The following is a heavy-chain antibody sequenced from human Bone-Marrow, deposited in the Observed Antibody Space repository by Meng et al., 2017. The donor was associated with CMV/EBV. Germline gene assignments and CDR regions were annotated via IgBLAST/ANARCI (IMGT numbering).Heavy chain of an antibody. CDR3: ARSGSYWDAFDI. D-gene: IGHD1-26*01. V-gene: IGHV4-59*01. Sequence: SETLSLTCAVYGGSFSGYYWSWIRQPPGKGLEWIGYIYYSGSTNYNPSLKSRVTISVDTSKNQFSLKLSSVTAADTAVYYCARSGSYWDAFDIWGQGTMVTVSS. J-gene: IGHJ3*02. CDR2: IYYSGST. CDR1: GGSFSGYY.